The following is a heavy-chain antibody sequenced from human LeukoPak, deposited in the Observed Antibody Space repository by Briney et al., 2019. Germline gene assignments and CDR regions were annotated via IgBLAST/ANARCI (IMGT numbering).Heavy chain of an antibody. CDR3: ARDGAMITFGGARPCDY. J-gene: IGHJ4*02. D-gene: IGHD3-16*01. V-gene: IGHV1-18*01. CDR2: ISAYNGNT. CDR1: GYTFTSYG. Sequence: GASVKVSCKASGYTFTSYGISWVRQAPGQGLEWMGWISAYNGNTNYAPKLQGRVTMTTDTSTSTAYMELRSLRSDDTAVYYCARDGAMITFGGARPCDYWGQGTLVTVSS.